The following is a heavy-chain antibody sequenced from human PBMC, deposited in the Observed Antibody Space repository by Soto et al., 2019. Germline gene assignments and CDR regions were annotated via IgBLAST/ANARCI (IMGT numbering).Heavy chain of an antibody. J-gene: IGHJ6*02. CDR1: GGTFSSYF. D-gene: IGHD6-13*01. Sequence: QVQPVQSGAEVKKAGSSVKVSCKVSGGTFSSYFINWVRQAPGQGLEWVGGFIPVFGTASYAEKFQGRVTITADESTSTAYMELSRLRSDDTAVYYCARETPSAAAVYYYFGLDVWGQGTTVTVPS. V-gene: IGHV1-69*01. CDR2: FIPVFGTA. CDR3: ARETPSAAAVYYYFGLDV.